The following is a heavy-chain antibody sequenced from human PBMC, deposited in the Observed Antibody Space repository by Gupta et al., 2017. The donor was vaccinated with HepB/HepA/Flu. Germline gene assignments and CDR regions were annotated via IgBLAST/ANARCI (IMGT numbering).Heavy chain of an antibody. CDR3: ASSYDFWSGYLPSFDY. D-gene: IGHD3-3*01. Sequence: EVQLVESGGGLVKPGGSLRLSCAASGFNFSSYSMNWVRQAPGKGLEWVSSISSSSSYIYYADSVKGRFTISSDNAKNSLYLQMNSLRAEDTAVYYCASSYDFWSGYLPSFDYWGQGTLVTVSS. V-gene: IGHV3-21*01. J-gene: IGHJ4*02. CDR2: ISSSSSYI. CDR1: GFNFSSYS.